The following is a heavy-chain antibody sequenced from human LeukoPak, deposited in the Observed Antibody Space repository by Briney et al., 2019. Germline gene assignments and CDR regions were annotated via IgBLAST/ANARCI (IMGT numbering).Heavy chain of an antibody. CDR2: INQYGSEK. D-gene: IGHD3-22*01. J-gene: IGHJ3*01. V-gene: IGHV3-7*01. CDR3: ARPLGPHYYDSSGYSN. Sequence: GGSLRFSCAASGFTFSSYWMSWVRQAPGKGLEWVANINQYGSEKYYVDSVKGRFTISRDNAKNSVYLQMNSLRAEDTAVYYCARPLGPHYYDSSGYSNWGQGTMVTVSS. CDR1: GFTFSSYW.